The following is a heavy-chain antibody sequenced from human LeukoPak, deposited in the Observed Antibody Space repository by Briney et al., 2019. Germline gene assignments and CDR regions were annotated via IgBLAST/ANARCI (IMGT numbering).Heavy chain of an antibody. V-gene: IGHV4-59*08. Sequence: SETLSLTCTVSGGSINGFYWSWLRQPPGRRLEWIGYISYSGSTYYRPSLKSRLTMSLDTSQNQSSLRLNSVTAADTAIYYCARHVISFGESYSQYSFDYWGQGSLVTVSS. CDR1: GGSINGFY. J-gene: IGHJ4*02. D-gene: IGHD3-10*01. CDR3: ARHVISFGESYSQYSFDY. CDR2: ISYSGST.